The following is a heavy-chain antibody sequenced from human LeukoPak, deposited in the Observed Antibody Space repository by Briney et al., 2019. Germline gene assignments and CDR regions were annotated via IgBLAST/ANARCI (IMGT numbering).Heavy chain of an antibody. CDR3: AKARHKSITRDYYYYYMDV. Sequence: GSLRLSCAASGFTFSSYAMSWVRQAPGKGLEWVSAISGSGGSTYYADSVKGRFTISRDNSKNTLYLQMNSLRAEDTAVYYCAKARHKSITRDYYYYYMDVWGKGTTVTVSS. CDR2: ISGSGGST. V-gene: IGHV3-23*01. D-gene: IGHD3-3*01. CDR1: GFTFSSYA. J-gene: IGHJ6*03.